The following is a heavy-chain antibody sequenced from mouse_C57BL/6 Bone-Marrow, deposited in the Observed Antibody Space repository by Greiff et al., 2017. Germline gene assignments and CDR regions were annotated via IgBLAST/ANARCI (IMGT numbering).Heavy chain of an antibody. D-gene: IGHD1-1*01. CDR2: IDPSDSYT. Sequence: QVQLQQPGAELVMPGASVKLSCKASGYTFTSYWMHWVKQRPGQGLEWIGEIDPSDSYTNYNQKFKGKSTLTVDKSSSTAYMQLSSLTSEDSAVYYCARSGPLSLREDYWGQGTSVTVSS. J-gene: IGHJ4*01. CDR1: GYTFTSYW. V-gene: IGHV1-69*01. CDR3: ARSGPLSLREDY.